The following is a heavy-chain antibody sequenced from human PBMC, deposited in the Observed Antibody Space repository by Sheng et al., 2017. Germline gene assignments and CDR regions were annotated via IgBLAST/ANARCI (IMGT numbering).Heavy chain of an antibody. CDR3: AKGLSWLRYFDWGIGAFDI. J-gene: IGHJ3*02. D-gene: IGHD3-9*01. CDR1: GFTFSSYG. Sequence: QVQLVESGGGVVQPGGSLRLSCAASGFTFSSYGMHWVRQAPGKGLEWVAFIRYDGSNKYYADSVKGRFTISRDNSKNTLYLQMNSLRAEDTAVYYCAKGLSWLRYFDWGIGAFDIWGQGTMVTVSS. CDR2: IRYDGSNK. V-gene: IGHV3-30*02.